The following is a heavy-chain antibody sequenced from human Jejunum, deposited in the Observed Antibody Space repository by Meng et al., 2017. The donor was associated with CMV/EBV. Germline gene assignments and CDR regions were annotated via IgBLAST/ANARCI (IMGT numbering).Heavy chain of an antibody. CDR2: ISTNTGNP. CDR3: ARDSPLDGYSLLDY. Sequence: QVPLLQSGTEVKKPGASVRVSCEASGYTFASYGISWLRQAPGQGLEWMGWISTNTGNPTYDQGFTGRFVFSLDTSVSTAYLQINSLRADDTAVYYCARDSPLDGYSLLDYWGQGTLVTVSS. J-gene: IGHJ4*02. V-gene: IGHV7-4-1*02. D-gene: IGHD5-24*01. CDR1: GYTFASYG.